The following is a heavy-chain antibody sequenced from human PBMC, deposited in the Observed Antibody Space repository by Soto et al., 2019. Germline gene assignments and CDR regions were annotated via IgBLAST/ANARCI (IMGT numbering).Heavy chain of an antibody. CDR2: ISAYNGNT. D-gene: IGHD3-3*02. J-gene: IGHJ4*02. CDR1: GYTFTSYG. V-gene: IGHV1-18*01. CDR3: AGALTRRQHFTRFDY. Sequence: GASVKVSCKASGYTFTSYGISWVRQAPGQGLEWMGWISAYNGNTNYAQKLQGRVTMTTDTSTSTAYMELRSLRSDDTAVYYCAGALTRRQHFTRFDYGGQGPLVTVPS.